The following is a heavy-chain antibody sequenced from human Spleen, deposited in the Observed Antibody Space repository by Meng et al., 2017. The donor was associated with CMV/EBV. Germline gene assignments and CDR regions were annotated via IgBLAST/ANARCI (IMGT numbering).Heavy chain of an antibody. V-gene: IGHV4-38-2*02. CDR1: GYSISSSYH. D-gene: IGHD3-22*01. CDR2: LDHSGTS. J-gene: IGHJ4*02. Sequence: SETLSLTCTVSGYSISSSYHWGWIRQPPGKGLEWIGSLDHSGTSYYNSSLESRLSISLDTSKTQFSLKVTDVTAADTGVYFCARTYYYESGNYYPGCVNYWGEGTLVTVSS. CDR3: ARTYYYESGNYYPGCVNY.